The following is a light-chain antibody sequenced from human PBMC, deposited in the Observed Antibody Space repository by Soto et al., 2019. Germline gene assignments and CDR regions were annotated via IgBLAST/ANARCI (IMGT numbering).Light chain of an antibody. J-gene: IGKJ5*01. Sequence: ELVLTQSPATLSLSPGGSATLSCRASQSVSRYLAWYQQRPGQAPRLLFYNASTRAPSFPARFSGSGSGTDYILTISSLQSEDLAVYYCQQYYNWPLTFGQGTRLEIK. CDR2: NAS. V-gene: IGKV3-15*01. CDR1: QSVSRY. CDR3: QQYYNWPLT.